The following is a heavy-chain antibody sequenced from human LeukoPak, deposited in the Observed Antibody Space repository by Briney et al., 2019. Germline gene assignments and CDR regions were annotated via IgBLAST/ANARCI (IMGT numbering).Heavy chain of an antibody. CDR3: AREPRGWELLSYFQH. CDR2: ISYDGSNK. CDR1: GFTFSSYA. J-gene: IGHJ1*01. Sequence: GGSLRLSCAASGFTFSSYAMHWVRQAPGKGLEWVAVISYDGSNKYYADSVKGRFTISRDNSKNTLYLQMNSLRAEDTAVYYCAREPRGWELLSYFQHWGQGTLVAVSS. D-gene: IGHD1-26*01. V-gene: IGHV3-30*04.